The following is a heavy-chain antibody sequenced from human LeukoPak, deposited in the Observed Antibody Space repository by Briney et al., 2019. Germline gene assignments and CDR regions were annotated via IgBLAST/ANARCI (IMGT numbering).Heavy chain of an antibody. Sequence: KPGGSLRLSCAASGFTFSSYSMNWVRQAPGKGLEWVSSISSSSSYIYYADSVKGRFTISRDNAKNSLYLQMNSLRAEDTAVYYCARQRGILLWFGESGESGWFDPWGQGTLVTVSS. V-gene: IGHV3-21*01. CDR3: ARQRGILLWFGESGESGWFDP. CDR1: GFTFSSYS. CDR2: ISSSSSYI. J-gene: IGHJ5*02. D-gene: IGHD3-10*01.